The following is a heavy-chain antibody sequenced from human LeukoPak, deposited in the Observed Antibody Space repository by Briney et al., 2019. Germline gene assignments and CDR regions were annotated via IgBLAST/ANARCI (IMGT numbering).Heavy chain of an antibody. D-gene: IGHD3-22*01. CDR3: ARVGYCESSGYYEY. J-gene: IGHJ4*02. V-gene: IGHV1-2*06. CDR2: INPNSGGT. CDR1: GYTLTDYY. Sequence: ASVKVSCKASGYTLTDYYMHWVRQAPGQGLEWMGRINPNSGGTNYAQKFQGRVTMTRDTSISTVYMELSRLRSDDTAVYYCARVGYCESSGYYEYWGQGTLVTASS.